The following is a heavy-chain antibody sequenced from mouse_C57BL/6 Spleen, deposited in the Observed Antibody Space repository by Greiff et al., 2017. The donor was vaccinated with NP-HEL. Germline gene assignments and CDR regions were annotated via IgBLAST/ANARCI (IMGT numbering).Heavy chain of an antibody. CDR3: AREGDYDSFDY. CDR2: IHPNSGST. CDR1: GYTFTSYW. J-gene: IGHJ2*01. V-gene: IGHV1-64*01. D-gene: IGHD2-4*01. Sequence: QVQLKQPGAELVKPGASVKLSCKASGYTFTSYWMHWVKQRPGQGLEWIGMIHPNSGSTNYNEKFKSKATLTVDKSSSTAYMQLSSLTSEDSAVYYCAREGDYDSFDYWGQGTTLTVSS.